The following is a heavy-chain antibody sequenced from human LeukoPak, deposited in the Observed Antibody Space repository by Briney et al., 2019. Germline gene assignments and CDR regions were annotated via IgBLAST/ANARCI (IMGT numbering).Heavy chain of an antibody. D-gene: IGHD3-10*01. CDR3: ANQDYYGSGNDY. J-gene: IGHJ4*02. V-gene: IGHV4-38-2*02. CDR1: GYSISSGYY. Sequence: SETLSLTCTVSGYSISSGYYWGWIRQPPGKGLEWIGNIYHSGSTYYNPSLKSRVTISVDTSKNQFSLKLSSVTAADTAVYYCANQDYYGSGNDYWGQGTLVTVSS. CDR2: IYHSGST.